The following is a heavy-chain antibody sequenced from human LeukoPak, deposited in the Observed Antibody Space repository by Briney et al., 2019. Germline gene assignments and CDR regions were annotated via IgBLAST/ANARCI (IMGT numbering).Heavy chain of an antibody. D-gene: IGHD2-2*01. Sequence: SVKVSCKASGYTFTSYGISWVRQAPGQGLEWMGWISAYNGNTNYAQKLQGRVTMTTDTSTSTAYMELRSLRSDDTTVYYCARDRGDIVVVPAAMRDYYYGMDVWGQGTTVTVSS. CDR3: ARDRGDIVVVPAAMRDYYYGMDV. J-gene: IGHJ6*02. CDR2: ISAYNGNT. V-gene: IGHV1-18*01. CDR1: GYTFTSYG.